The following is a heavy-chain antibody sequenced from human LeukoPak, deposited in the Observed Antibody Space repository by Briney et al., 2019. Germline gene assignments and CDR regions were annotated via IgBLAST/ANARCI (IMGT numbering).Heavy chain of an antibody. D-gene: IGHD3-22*01. CDR3: ARVAEHYYDSTGYYPDEY. CDR2: MNPNSGNT. J-gene: IGHJ4*02. V-gene: IGHV1-8*01. CDR1: GYTFTSYD. Sequence: APVKVSCKASGYTFTSYDINWVRQATGQGLEWMGWMNPNSGNTGYAQKFQGRVTMTRNTSISTAYMELSSLRSEDTAVYYCARVAEHYYDSTGYYPDEYWGQGTLVTVSS.